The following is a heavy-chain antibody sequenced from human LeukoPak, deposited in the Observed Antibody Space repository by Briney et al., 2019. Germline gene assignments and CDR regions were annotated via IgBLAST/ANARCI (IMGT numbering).Heavy chain of an antibody. D-gene: IGHD3/OR15-3a*01. CDR3: ARQTGSGLFILP. J-gene: IGHJ4*02. CDR2: IYYSGNT. CDR1: GVSISSSNSY. V-gene: IGHV4-39*01. Sequence: PSETLSLTCTVSGVSISSSNSYWGWLRQPPGKGLEWIGGIYYSGNTYYNASLKSQASISINTSKNRFSLKLTSVTAADTAVYYCARQTGSGLFILPGGQGTLVTVSS.